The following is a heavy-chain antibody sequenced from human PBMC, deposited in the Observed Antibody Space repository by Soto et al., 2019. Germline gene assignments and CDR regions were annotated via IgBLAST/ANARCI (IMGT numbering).Heavy chain of an antibody. J-gene: IGHJ4*02. CDR1: GGPISTGGHF. Sequence: QVQLEESGPGLVKASQTLSLTCTVSGGPISTGGHFWSWIRQHPKKGLEWIGYIDYSGTTHYNASLKSRATVSVDTSKNQFSLKLTSVTAADTAVYYCARVVSGSYFDCWGQGTLVTVSS. CDR3: ARVVSGSYFDC. CDR2: IDYSGTT. D-gene: IGHD1-26*01. V-gene: IGHV4-31*03.